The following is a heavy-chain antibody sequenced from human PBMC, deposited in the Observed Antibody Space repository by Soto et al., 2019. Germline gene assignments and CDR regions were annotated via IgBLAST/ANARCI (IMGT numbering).Heavy chain of an antibody. J-gene: IGHJ4*02. CDR2: INPNSGGT. CDR1: GYTFTGYY. D-gene: IGHD6-6*01. Sequence: ASVKVSCKASGYTFTGYYIHWVRQAPGQGLEWMGWINPNSGGTNSAQKFQGRVTMTRDTSISTAYMELSRLTSDDTAVYYCARGGYSSLSGSDFWGQGTLVTISS. V-gene: IGHV1-2*02. CDR3: ARGGYSSLSGSDF.